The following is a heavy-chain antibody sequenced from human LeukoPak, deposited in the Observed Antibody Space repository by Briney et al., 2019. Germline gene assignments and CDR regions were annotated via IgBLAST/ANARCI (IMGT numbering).Heavy chain of an antibody. D-gene: IGHD2-2*01. V-gene: IGHV3-64*01. CDR1: GFTFSSYP. J-gene: IGHJ4*02. CDR2: ISSNGGST. CDR3: AGTPGIYQTFDY. Sequence: GGSLRLSCVASGFTFSSYPMYWVRQAPGKGLEYVSAISSNGGSTYYANSVKGRFTISRDNAKNSLYLQMNSLRVEDTAVYYCAGTPGIYQTFDYWGQGTLVTVSS.